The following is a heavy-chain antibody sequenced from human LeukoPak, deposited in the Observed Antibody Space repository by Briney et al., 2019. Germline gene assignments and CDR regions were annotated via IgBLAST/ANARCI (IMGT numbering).Heavy chain of an antibody. CDR3: AARLGSGYYDYFDY. V-gene: IGHV4-59*08. Sequence: SETLSLTCTVSGGSISSYYWSWIRQPPGKGLEWIGYIYYSGSTNYNPSLKSRVTISVDTSKNQFSLKLSSVTAADTAVYYCAARLGSGYYDYFDYWGQGTLVTVSS. CDR1: GGSISSYY. J-gene: IGHJ4*02. D-gene: IGHD3-3*01. CDR2: IYYSGST.